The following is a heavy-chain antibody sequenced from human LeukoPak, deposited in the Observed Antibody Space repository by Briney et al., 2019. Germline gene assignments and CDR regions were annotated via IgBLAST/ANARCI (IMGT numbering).Heavy chain of an antibody. D-gene: IGHD4-17*01. Sequence: VASVKVSCKASGYSFTDYFIHWVRQAPGQGLEWMGWINPNSGGTNYAQKFQGRVTMTRDTSIDTAYMQLSRLRSDDTAVYYCAKDRYGDYEAPFHYYMDAWGRGTTVTVSS. CDR3: AKDRYGDYEAPFHYYMDA. CDR2: INPNSGGT. J-gene: IGHJ6*03. CDR1: GYSFTDYF. V-gene: IGHV1-2*02.